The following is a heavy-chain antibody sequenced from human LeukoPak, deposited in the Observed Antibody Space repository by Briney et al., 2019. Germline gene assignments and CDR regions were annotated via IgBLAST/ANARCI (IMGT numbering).Heavy chain of an antibody. J-gene: IGHJ6*02. D-gene: IGHD3-10*01. CDR1: GFTFGNYG. V-gene: IGHV3-23*01. CDR2: ISGGGDST. Sequence: GGSLRLSCAASGFTFGNYGMSWVRQAPGEGLEWVSAISGGGDSTYYADSVKGRFTISRDNSKDTLYVQVSSLRAEDTAVFYCAKGGRVRGYGMVVWGQGTTVTVSS. CDR3: AKGGRVRGYGMVV.